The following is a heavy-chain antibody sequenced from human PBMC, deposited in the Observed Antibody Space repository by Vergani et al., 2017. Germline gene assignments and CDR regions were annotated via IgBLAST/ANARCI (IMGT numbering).Heavy chain of an antibody. CDR3: AKVSQAYQLLLQNWFDP. V-gene: IGHV3-23*01. Sequence: EVKLLESGGGLVQPGGSLRLPCAASGLTFSSYALGWARKHPGKGLVWVSAISGSVARTYYAYSVKGRFTISRDNSKNTMYLQLNSLRAEDTAVYYCAKVSQAYQLLLQNWFDPWGQGTQVIVSS. CDR1: GLTFSSYA. CDR2: ISGSVART. D-gene: IGHD2-2*01. J-gene: IGHJ5*02.